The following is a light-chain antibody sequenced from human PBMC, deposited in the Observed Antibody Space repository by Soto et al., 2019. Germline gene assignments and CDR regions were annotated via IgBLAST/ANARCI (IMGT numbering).Light chain of an antibody. CDR3: QQSYSTPQNT. Sequence: DIQMTQSPSSLSASVGDRVTITCRASQSISWNSNWYQQKPRKAPKLLIYAASSLQSGVPSRFGGSESGTDFTLTISSLQPEGFATYYCQQSYSTPQNTFGQGTKLEIK. CDR2: AAS. J-gene: IGKJ2*01. CDR1: QSISWN. V-gene: IGKV1-39*01.